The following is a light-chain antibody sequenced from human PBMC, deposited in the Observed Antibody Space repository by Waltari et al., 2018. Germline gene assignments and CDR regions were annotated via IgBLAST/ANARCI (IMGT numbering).Light chain of an antibody. J-gene: IGKJ4*01. CDR2: GAS. CDR1: RSVSSE. V-gene: IGKV3-15*01. Sequence: EIVMPQSPVTLSVSPGERATLPCRASRSVSSELAWYQQKPGQAPRLLIYGASRRATGIPDRFSGSGSGTEFTLTISSLQSEDGGIYYCQQYHNWPPLTFGGGTKVEIK. CDR3: QQYHNWPPLT.